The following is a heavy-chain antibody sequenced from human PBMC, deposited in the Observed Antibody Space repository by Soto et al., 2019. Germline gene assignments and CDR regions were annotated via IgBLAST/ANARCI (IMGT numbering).Heavy chain of an antibody. CDR2: ISAYNGNT. CDR3: AGDRPLSRSTSWPPSSDY. J-gene: IGHJ4*02. Sequence: QVQLVQSGAEVKKPGASVKVSCKASGYTFTSYGISWVRQAPGQGLEWMGWISAYNGNTNYAQKLQGRVTMTTDTSRSTAYMELWSLRSDVTPVYYCAGDRPLSRSTSWPPSSDYWGQGTLVTVSS. D-gene: IGHD2-2*01. CDR1: GYTFTSYG. V-gene: IGHV1-18*01.